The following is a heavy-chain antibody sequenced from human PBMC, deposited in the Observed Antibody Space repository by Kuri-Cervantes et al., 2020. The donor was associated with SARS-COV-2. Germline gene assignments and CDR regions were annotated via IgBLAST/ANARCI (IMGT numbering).Heavy chain of an antibody. CDR2: IKQDGSEK. J-gene: IGHJ5*02. V-gene: IGHV3-7*01. Sequence: GESLKISCAASGFTFSSYWMSWVRQAPGKGLEWVANIKQDGSEKYYVDSVKGRFTISRDNAKSSLYLQMNSLRAEDTAVYYCAREALYCGGDCYSRGLGWFDPWGQGTLVTVSS. D-gene: IGHD2-21*01. CDR3: AREALYCGGDCYSRGLGWFDP. CDR1: GFTFSSYW.